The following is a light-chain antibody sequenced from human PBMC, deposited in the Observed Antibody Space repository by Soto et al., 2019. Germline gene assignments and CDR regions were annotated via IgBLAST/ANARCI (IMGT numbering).Light chain of an antibody. CDR3: LQYNSYS. Sequence: DIQMTQSPSTLSASVGDRVTITCRASQSIGRWLAWYQQKPGKAPTLLISQASTLQGGVPSRFSGRGSGTEFTLAIDSLQPEDFATYYCLQYNSYSFCQGTKVEIK. V-gene: IGKV1-5*03. CDR1: QSIGRW. J-gene: IGKJ2*01. CDR2: QAS.